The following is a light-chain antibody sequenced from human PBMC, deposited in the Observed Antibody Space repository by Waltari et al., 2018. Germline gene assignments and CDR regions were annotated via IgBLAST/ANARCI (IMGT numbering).Light chain of an antibody. CDR1: QNINSN. J-gene: IGKJ1*01. V-gene: IGKV1-6*01. Sequence: IQMTQSPDAVSAAVGDRVTITCRASQNINSNLACYQQKPGKAPKLLIYAASSLQSGIPSRFSGSGSGTDFTLTISSLQPEDSAAYYCQHYYDNPRTFGQGTKVEIK. CDR3: QHYYDNPRT. CDR2: AAS.